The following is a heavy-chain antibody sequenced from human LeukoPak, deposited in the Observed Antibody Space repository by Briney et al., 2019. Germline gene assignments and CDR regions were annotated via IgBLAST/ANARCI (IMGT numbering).Heavy chain of an antibody. Sequence: GASVKVSCKASGYTFTGYYMHWVRQAPGQGLEWMGWINPNSGGTSYAQKFQGRVTMTRDTSISTAYMELSRLRSDDTAVYYCARDSPDYYMDVWGKGTTVTVSS. V-gene: IGHV1-2*02. CDR1: GYTFTGYY. CDR2: INPNSGGT. J-gene: IGHJ6*03. CDR3: ARDSPDYYMDV.